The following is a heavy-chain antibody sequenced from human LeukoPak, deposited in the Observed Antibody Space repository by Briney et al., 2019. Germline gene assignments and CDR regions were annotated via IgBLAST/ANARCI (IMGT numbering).Heavy chain of an antibody. Sequence: GGSLRLSRAASVFTFSSYSMNCVPQAPGKGLEWGSAISSSSRYIHYADSLKGGFPISRDNAKNTLYLQMNSVRGEDAAVYFCARERQLWPETHFDQWRQGTLVTVPS. CDR1: VFTFSSYS. V-gene: IGHV3-21*01. CDR2: ISSSSRYI. D-gene: IGHD5-18*01. CDR3: ARERQLWPETHFDQ. J-gene: IGHJ4*02.